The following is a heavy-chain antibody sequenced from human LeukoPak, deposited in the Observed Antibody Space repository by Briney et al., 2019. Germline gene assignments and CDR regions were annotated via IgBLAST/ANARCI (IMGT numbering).Heavy chain of an antibody. V-gene: IGHV3-15*01. CDR1: GFTFSSYS. D-gene: IGHD1-26*01. Sequence: GGSLRLSCAASGFTFSSYSMNWVRQTPGKGLEWVGRIKSKTDGGTTDYAAPVKGRFTISRGDSKNTLYLQMNSLKTEDTAVYYCLGAPGFDYWGQGTLVTVSS. CDR3: LGAPGFDY. CDR2: IKSKTDGGTT. J-gene: IGHJ4*02.